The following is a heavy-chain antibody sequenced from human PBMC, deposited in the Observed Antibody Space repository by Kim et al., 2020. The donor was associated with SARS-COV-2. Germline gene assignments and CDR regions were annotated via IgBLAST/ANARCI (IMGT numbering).Heavy chain of an antibody. CDR1: GFTFSSYA. CDR3: VNMPAGYCSGGSCYPAF. J-gene: IGHJ4*02. D-gene: IGHD2-15*01. CDR2: ISSNGGST. Sequence: GGSLRLSCSASGFTFSSYAMHWVRQAPGKGLEYVSAISSNGGSTYYADSVKGRFTISRDNSKNTLYLQMSSLRAEDTAVYYCVNMPAGYCSGGSCYPAFWGQGTLVTVSS. V-gene: IGHV3-64D*09.